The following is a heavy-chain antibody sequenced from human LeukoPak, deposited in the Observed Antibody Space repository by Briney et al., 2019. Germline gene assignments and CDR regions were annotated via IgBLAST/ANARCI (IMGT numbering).Heavy chain of an antibody. J-gene: IGHJ6*02. D-gene: IGHD1-14*01. V-gene: IGHV4-31*11. CDR1: GGSISSGGYY. Sequence: SETLSLTCAVSGGSISSGGYYWSWIRQHPGKGLEWIGYIYYSGSTYYNPSLKSRVTISVGTSRNQFSLKLSSVTAADTAVYYCARDRKAPLTYYYYGMDVWGQGTTVTVSS. CDR2: IYYSGST. CDR3: ARDRKAPLTYYYYGMDV.